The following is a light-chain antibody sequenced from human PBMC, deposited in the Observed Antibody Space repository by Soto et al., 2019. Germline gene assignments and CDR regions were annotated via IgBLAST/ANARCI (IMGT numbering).Light chain of an antibody. J-gene: IGLJ2*01. CDR1: SSDVGGYNY. CDR3: SSYTTSSTVV. V-gene: IGLV2-14*03. Sequence: QSALTQPASVSGSPGQSITISCTGSSSDVGGYNYVSWYQQHHPGKAPKLMIYDVSNRPSGVSNRFSGSKSGNTASLTISALQSEDEADYYCSSYTTSSTVVFGGGTKLTVL. CDR2: DVS.